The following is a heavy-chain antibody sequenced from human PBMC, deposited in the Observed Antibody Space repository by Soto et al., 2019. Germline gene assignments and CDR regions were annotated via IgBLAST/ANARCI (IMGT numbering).Heavy chain of an antibody. J-gene: IGHJ4*02. CDR3: ASRYLEHCFSGGCSAPYDW. CDR1: GFSFSKLW. V-gene: IGHV3-7*05. CDR2: IRQDGSER. Sequence: GGSLRLSCAASGFSFSKLWMSWVRQSPGKGLEWVANIRQDGSERNYMDSVKGRFTISRDNGRNSLFLQMSSLRVEDTAVYYCASRYLEHCFSGGCSAPYDWWGQGAQVTVSS. D-gene: IGHD1-20*01.